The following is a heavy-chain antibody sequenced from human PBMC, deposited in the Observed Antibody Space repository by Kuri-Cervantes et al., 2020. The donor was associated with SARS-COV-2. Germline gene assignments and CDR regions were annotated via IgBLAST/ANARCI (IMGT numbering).Heavy chain of an antibody. CDR2: TSADRTKE. Sequence: GESLKISCAASGFTLSGYGIHWVRQAPGKGLEWVAATSADRTKEYYLDSVKGRFAISRDNSRNTVYLQINSLRAEDTAVYYCARDSDTTGYHWYFDLWGRGTLVTVSS. CDR1: GFTLSGYG. J-gene: IGHJ2*01. V-gene: IGHV3-33*05. D-gene: IGHD1-26*01. CDR3: ARDSDTTGYHWYFDL.